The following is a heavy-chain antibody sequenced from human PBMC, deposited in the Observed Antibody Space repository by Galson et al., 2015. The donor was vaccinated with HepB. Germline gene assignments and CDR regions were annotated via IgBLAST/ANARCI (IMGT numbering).Heavy chain of an antibody. CDR1: GGSITNGSYY. V-gene: IGHV4-61*02. CDR3: ARGDPWYYFYMDV. Sequence: LSLTCTVSGGSITNGSYYWSWIRQPAGKGLEWIGRIYTSGSTNYNPSLKSRVTMSVDTSKNQFSLKLFSVTAADTAVYYCARGDPWYYFYMDVWGKGTTVTVSS. CDR2: IYTSGST. J-gene: IGHJ6*03.